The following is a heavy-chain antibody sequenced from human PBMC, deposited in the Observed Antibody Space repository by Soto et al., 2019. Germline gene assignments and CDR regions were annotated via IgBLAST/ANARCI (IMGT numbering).Heavy chain of an antibody. D-gene: IGHD3-16*02. Sequence: ASVKVSCKFSGYTLTELSIHWVRQAPGKGLEWMGGFDPEDGETIYAQKFQGRVTMTEDTSTDTAYMELSSLRSEDTAVYYCATDSPYDYVWGSYRFWGQGTLVTVSS. CDR1: GYTLTELS. J-gene: IGHJ4*02. CDR2: FDPEDGET. CDR3: ATDSPYDYVWGSYRF. V-gene: IGHV1-24*01.